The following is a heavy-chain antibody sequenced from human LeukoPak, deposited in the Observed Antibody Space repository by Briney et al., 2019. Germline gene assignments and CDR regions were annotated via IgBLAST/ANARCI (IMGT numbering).Heavy chain of an antibody. CDR3: CGTRGDL. Sequence: PGGSLRLSCEASGFTFNKVWMRWVRQAPGKGLEWVGRIKSKSDDGKTDYAPPVRGRFTISRDDSKSTVYLQMDSLRSEDTAVYYCCGTRGDLWGQGTLVTVSS. J-gene: IGHJ5*02. CDR1: GFTFNKVW. D-gene: IGHD1-14*01. CDR2: IKSKSDDGKT. V-gene: IGHV3-15*01.